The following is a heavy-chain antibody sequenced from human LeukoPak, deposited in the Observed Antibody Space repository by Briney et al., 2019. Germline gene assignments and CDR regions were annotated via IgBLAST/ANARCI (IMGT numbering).Heavy chain of an antibody. J-gene: IGHJ6*03. Sequence: SETLSLTCSVSGDSMIGYYWGWIRQPPGKGGEWIGNIYYTGNTYYNSSLKSRVTISVDTSKNQFSLKRSSVTAADTAVYYCARGGAAVYNDYIWGALPGYSYYYMDVWGKGTTVTTSS. V-gene: IGHV4-59*01. CDR2: IYYTGNT. CDR1: GDSMIGYY. D-gene: IGHD3-16*01. CDR3: ARGGAAVYNDYIWGALPGYSYYYMDV.